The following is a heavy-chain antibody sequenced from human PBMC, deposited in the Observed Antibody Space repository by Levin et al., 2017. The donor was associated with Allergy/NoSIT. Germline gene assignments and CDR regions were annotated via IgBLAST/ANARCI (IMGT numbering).Heavy chain of an antibody. Sequence: NPSETLSLTCAVYGGSFSGYYWSWIRQPPGKGLEWIGEINHSGSTNYNPSLKSRVTISVDTSKNQFSLKLSSVTAADTAVYYCATPTVTYYYGSGSYRKSWAFDYWGQGTLVTVSS. D-gene: IGHD3-10*01. V-gene: IGHV4-34*01. CDR3: ATPTVTYYYGSGSYRKSWAFDY. CDR1: GGSFSGYY. J-gene: IGHJ4*02. CDR2: INHSGST.